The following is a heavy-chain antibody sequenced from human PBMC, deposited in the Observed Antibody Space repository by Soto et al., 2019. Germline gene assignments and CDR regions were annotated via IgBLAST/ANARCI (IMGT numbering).Heavy chain of an antibody. CDR1: GGTFSSHA. CDR2: IIPIFGTA. CDR3: ARRTWGSITVRYHGMDV. V-gene: IGHV1-69*13. D-gene: IGHD3-16*01. Sequence: WASVKVSCKASGGTFSSHAISCMRQAPGQGIEGMGGIIPIFGTANYAQKFQGRVTITSDETTSTAYTERSSLRPEDTAVYYFARRTWGSITVRYHGMDVCDQGSMVTVSS. J-gene: IGHJ6*02.